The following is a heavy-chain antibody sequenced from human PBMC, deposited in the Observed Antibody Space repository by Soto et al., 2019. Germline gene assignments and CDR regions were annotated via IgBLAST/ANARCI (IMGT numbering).Heavy chain of an antibody. V-gene: IGHV4-59*11. D-gene: IGHD5-12*01. CDR2: IYYTGST. CDR3: ASSGYSGYAYRWFDP. CDR1: GGSFTTHY. Sequence: SLTCTVSGGSFTTHYWSWIRQPPGEGLEWIGHIYYTGSTNYNPSLKSRVTISVDTSKNRFSLKLSSVTAADTAVYFCASSGYSGYAYRWFDPWGQGTLVTVSS. J-gene: IGHJ5*02.